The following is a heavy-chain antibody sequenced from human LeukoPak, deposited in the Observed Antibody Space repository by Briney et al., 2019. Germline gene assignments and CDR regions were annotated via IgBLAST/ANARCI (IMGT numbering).Heavy chain of an antibody. CDR3: ARVLRSSGWYYFDY. V-gene: IGHV3-30-3*01. CDR1: GFTFSSYA. Sequence: PGGSLRLSCAASGFTFSSYAMRWVRQAPGKGLEWVAVISYDGINKYYADSVKGRFTISRDNSKNTLYLQMNSLRAEDTAVYYCARVLRSSGWYYFDYWGQGSLVTVSS. CDR2: ISYDGINK. J-gene: IGHJ4*02. D-gene: IGHD6-19*01.